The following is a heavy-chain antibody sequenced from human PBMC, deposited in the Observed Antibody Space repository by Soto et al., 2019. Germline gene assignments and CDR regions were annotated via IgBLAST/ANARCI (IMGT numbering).Heavy chain of an antibody. CDR2: IYHSGST. D-gene: IGHD3-22*01. CDR1: GGSISSSNW. V-gene: IGHV4-4*02. J-gene: IGHJ5*02. Sequence: SETLSLTCAVSGGSISSSNWWSWVRQPPGKGLEWIGEIYHSGSTNYNPSLKSRVTISVDRSKNRFSLNLNSVAAADTAVYYCARANRPITMTYLNWSDPSGQGTPVTVSS. CDR3: ARANRPITMTYLNWSDP.